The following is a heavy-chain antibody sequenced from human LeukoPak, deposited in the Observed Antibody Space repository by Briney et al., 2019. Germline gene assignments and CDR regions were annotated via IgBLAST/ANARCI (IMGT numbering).Heavy chain of an antibody. CDR1: GGSISTYY. CDR3: ARDKGEYYDSSGYLDY. D-gene: IGHD3-22*01. J-gene: IGHJ4*02. CDR2: IYYSGNT. Sequence: SETLSLTCTVSGGSISTYYWSWIRQPPGKGLEWIGYIYYSGNTNFNPALKSRVTLSVDTSKNQFSLKLSSVTAAATAVYYCARDKGEYYDSSGYLDYWGQGTLVTVSS. V-gene: IGHV4-59*01.